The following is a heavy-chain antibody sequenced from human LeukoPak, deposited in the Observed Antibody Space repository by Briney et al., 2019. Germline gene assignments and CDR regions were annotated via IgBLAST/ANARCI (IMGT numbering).Heavy chain of an antibody. V-gene: IGHV1-2*02. CDR2: INPNSGGT. J-gene: IGHJ5*02. CDR3: ARARGYYDSSGSLDP. Sequence: ASVKVSCKASGYTFTGYYMHWVRQAPGQGLEWMGWINPNSGGTNYAQKFQGRVTMTTDTSTSTAYMELRSLRSDDTAVYYCARARGYYDSSGSLDPWGQGTLVTVSS. CDR1: GYTFTGYY. D-gene: IGHD3-22*01.